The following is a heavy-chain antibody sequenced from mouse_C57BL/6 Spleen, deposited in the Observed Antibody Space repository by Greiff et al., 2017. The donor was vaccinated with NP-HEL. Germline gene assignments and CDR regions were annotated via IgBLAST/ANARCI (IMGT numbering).Heavy chain of an antibody. CDR3: AGGTEIGLGAMDY. D-gene: IGHD4-1*01. CDR2: IWTGGGT. Sequence: QVQLQQSGPGLVAPSQSLSITCTVSGFSLTSYAISWVRQPPGKGLEWLGVIWTGGGTNYNSALKSRLSISKDNSKSQVFLKMNSLQTDDTARYYCAGGTEIGLGAMDYWGQGTSVTVSS. V-gene: IGHV2-9-1*01. J-gene: IGHJ4*01. CDR1: GFSLTSYA.